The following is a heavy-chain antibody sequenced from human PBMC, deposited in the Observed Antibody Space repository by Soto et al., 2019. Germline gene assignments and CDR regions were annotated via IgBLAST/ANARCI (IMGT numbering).Heavy chain of an antibody. J-gene: IGHJ5*02. D-gene: IGHD2-2*01. CDR3: ARDQGSGYCSSTSCYAWDWFDP. CDR2: IYYSGST. CDR1: GGSISSYY. V-gene: IGHV4-59*01. Sequence: PSETLSLTCTVSGGSISSYYWSWIRQPPGKGLEWIGYIYYSGSTNYNPSLKSRVTISVDTSKNQFSLKLSSVTAADTAVYYCARDQGSGYCSSTSCYAWDWFDPWGQGTLVTVSS.